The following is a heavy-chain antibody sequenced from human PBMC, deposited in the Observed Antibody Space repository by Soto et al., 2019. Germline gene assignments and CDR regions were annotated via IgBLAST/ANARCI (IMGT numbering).Heavy chain of an antibody. J-gene: IGHJ5*01. D-gene: IGHD1-26*01. Sequence: GGSVRLPCAVSGFIYSIGWMIWIREPRGKALEGVGHSISKSDEGTTDYAASVKGRFTISRDKSKNTLYLEMNSLQTEDTALYYCSSYRVGATHSWLDPWGQGTLVTVSS. CDR2: SISKSDEGTT. V-gene: IGHV3-15*01. CDR1: GFIYSIGW. CDR3: SSYRVGATHSWLDP.